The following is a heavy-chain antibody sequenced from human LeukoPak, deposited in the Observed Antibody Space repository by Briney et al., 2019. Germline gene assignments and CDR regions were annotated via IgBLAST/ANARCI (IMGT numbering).Heavy chain of an antibody. J-gene: IGHJ4*02. CDR3: ARYSSGLSFDY. CDR2: INSDGSST. D-gene: IGHD6-19*01. Sequence: GGSLRLSCAASGFTFSSYWMHWVRQAPGKGLVWVSRINSDGSSTSYADSVKGRFTISRDNAKNTLYLQMNSPRAEDTAVYYCARYSSGLSFDYWGQGTLVTVSS. V-gene: IGHV3-74*01. CDR1: GFTFSSYW.